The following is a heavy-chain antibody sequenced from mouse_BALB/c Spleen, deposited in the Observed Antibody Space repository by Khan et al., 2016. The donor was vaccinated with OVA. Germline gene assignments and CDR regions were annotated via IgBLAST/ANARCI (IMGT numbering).Heavy chain of an antibody. CDR2: MIYSGNT. D-gene: IGHD2-14*01. J-gene: IGHJ3*01. CDR3: ERSTYKYAFDY. Sequence: EVQLQESGPSLVKPSQTLSLTCSVTGDSITSGYWNWIRKFPGNKLEYLGYMIYSGNTYYNPSLKSRISITRHTSKNQYYLKLNTETTEDIAKYDWERSTYKYAFDYWGQGTLVTVSA. V-gene: IGHV3-8*02. CDR1: GDSITSGY.